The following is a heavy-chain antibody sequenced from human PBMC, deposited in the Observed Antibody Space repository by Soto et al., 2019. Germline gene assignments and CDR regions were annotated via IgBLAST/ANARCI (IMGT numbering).Heavy chain of an antibody. CDR3: ASRNSGSYYLAYYFDY. CDR1: GGTFSSYA. J-gene: IGHJ4*02. D-gene: IGHD1-26*01. V-gene: IGHV1-69*13. Sequence: GASVKVSCKASGGTFSSYAISWVRQAPGQGLEWMGGIIPIFGTANYAQKFQGRVTTTADESTSTAYMELSSLRSEDTAVYYCASRNSGSYYLAYYFDYWGQGTLVTVSS. CDR2: IIPIFGTA.